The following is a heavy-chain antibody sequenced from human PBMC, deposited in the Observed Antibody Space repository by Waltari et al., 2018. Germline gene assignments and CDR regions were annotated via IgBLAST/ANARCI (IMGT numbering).Heavy chain of an antibody. Sequence: QLQLQESGPGLVRPSETLSLTCTVSGGSITTNSHWAWIRQPPGKGLEWMGNMQYRGSTFYNPSLMSRVTISLDTSKNQFSLTLTSVDAADTAVYFCGRIAFGDDGGYFQYWGQGTLVTVSS. D-gene: IGHD4-17*01. CDR2: MQYRGST. J-gene: IGHJ1*01. V-gene: IGHV4-39*01. CDR3: GRIAFGDDGGYFQY. CDR1: GGSITTNSH.